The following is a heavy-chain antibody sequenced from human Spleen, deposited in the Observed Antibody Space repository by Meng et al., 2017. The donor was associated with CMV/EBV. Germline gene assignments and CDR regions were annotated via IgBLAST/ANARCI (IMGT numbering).Heavy chain of an antibody. CDR1: GFPFSSYE. CDR2: ISSSASTI. Sequence: LSLTCAASGFPFSSYEMNWVRQAPGKGLEWVSYISSSASTIYYADSVKGRFSISRDNAKNSLYLQMNSLRAEDTAVYYCARERRGQWLLLNGRDVWGQGTTVTVSS. J-gene: IGHJ6*02. V-gene: IGHV3-48*03. D-gene: IGHD6-19*01. CDR3: ARERRGQWLLLNGRDV.